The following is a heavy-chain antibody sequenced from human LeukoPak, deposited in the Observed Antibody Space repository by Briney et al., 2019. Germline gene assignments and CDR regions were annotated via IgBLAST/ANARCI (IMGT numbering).Heavy chain of an antibody. CDR3: ARGPNYGDRVDYIDY. V-gene: IGHV3-7*01. J-gene: IGHJ4*02. Sequence: PGGSLRLSCAASGFIFRNHRMSWVRQAPGRGLEWVAHIKQDGSEKYYVDSVEGRFALSRDDAKNSLYLQMNSLRVDDSAVYYCARGPNYGDRVDYIDYWGQGTLVTVSS. CDR2: IKQDGSEK. CDR1: GFIFRNHR. D-gene: IGHD4-17*01.